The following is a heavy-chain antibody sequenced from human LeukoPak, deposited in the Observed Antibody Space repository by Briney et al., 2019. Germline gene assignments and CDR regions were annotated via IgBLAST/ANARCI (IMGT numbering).Heavy chain of an antibody. V-gene: IGHV3-43*02. J-gene: IGHJ3*02. Sequence: GGSLRLSCAASGFTFDDYAMHWVRQAPGKGLEWVSLLSGDGGSTYYADSVKGRFTISRDNSKNSLYLQMNSLRTEDTALYYCAKDISDYYDSSRGAFDIWGQGTMVTVSS. CDR1: GFTFDDYA. CDR2: LSGDGGST. D-gene: IGHD3-22*01. CDR3: AKDISDYYDSSRGAFDI.